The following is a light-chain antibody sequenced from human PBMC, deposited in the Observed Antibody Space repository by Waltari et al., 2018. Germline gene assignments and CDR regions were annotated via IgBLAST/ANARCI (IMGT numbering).Light chain of an antibody. CDR1: SRAVGGFHL. CDR3: CSYAGSHVV. J-gene: IGLJ2*01. Sequence: QSALTHPASVSGSPGQSIPLSCTGTSRAVGGFHLVSWYQQHPGKAPKLMIYEGSKRPSGVSNRFSGSKSGNTASLTISGLQAEDEADYYCCSYAGSHVVFGGGTKLTVL. V-gene: IGLV2-23*01. CDR2: EGS.